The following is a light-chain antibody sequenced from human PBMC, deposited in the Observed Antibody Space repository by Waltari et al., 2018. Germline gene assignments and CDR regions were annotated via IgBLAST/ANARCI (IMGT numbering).Light chain of an antibody. CDR1: QSVNSN. V-gene: IGKV3-15*01. Sequence: EIVMTQSPATLSVSLGERATLSCRASQSVNSNLPWYQQKPGQAPRLLIYSASTRATGIPARFSGSGSGTEFTLSITSMQSEDFAVYYCQQYDTWPPRYTFGQGTKLEIK. CDR3: QQYDTWPPRYT. CDR2: SAS. J-gene: IGKJ2*01.